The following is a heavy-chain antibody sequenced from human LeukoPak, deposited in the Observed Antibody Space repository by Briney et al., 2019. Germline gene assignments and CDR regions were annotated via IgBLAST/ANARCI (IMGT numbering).Heavy chain of an antibody. CDR3: ARGKYSSSWYPIDY. CDR2: MNPNSGNT. D-gene: IGHD6-13*01. Sequence: ASVKVSCKASGGTFSSYAINWVRQATGQGLEWMGWMNPNSGNTGYAQKFQGRVTITRNTSISTAYMELSSLRSEATAVYYCARGKYSSSWYPIDYWGQGTLVTVSS. V-gene: IGHV1-8*03. J-gene: IGHJ4*02. CDR1: GGTFSSYA.